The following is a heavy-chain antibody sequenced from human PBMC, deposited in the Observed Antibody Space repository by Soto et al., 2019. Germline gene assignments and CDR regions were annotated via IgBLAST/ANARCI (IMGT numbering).Heavy chain of an antibody. D-gene: IGHD2-8*02. V-gene: IGHV3-72*01. Sequence: EVQLVESGGGLVQPGGSLRLSCAVSGVTFSDHYMDWVRQAPGKGLEWVGRIGNKAYSYTTEYAASVKGRFTISRDDSRNLLYLQMNSLKTEDTAVYYCARYWDWGQGTLVTVSS. CDR2: IGNKAYSYTT. CDR1: GVTFSDHY. J-gene: IGHJ4*02. CDR3: ARYWD.